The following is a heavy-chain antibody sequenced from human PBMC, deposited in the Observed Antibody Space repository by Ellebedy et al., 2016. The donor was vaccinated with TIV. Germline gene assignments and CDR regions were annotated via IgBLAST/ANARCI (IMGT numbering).Heavy chain of an antibody. Sequence: SETLSLXXTVSGGSISSYYWSWIRQPPGKGLEWIGYIYYSGSTNYNPSLKSRVTISVDTSKNQFSLKLSSVTAADTAVYYCAREGRHGRKYGMDVWGQGTTVTVSS. D-gene: IGHD5-24*01. CDR2: IYYSGST. J-gene: IGHJ6*02. CDR1: GGSISSYY. V-gene: IGHV4-59*01. CDR3: AREGRHGRKYGMDV.